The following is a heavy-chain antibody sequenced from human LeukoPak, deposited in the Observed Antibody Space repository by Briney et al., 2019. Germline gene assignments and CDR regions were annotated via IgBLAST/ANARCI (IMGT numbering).Heavy chain of an antibody. J-gene: IGHJ4*02. CDR3: ARHGFLGPVTAYLDS. Sequence: GGSLRLSCAASGFTFRSYPMHWVRQGPGKGLEWVAKIKSDGSTTTYADSVGGRLIISRDNAKNTLYLQMDSLRAEDTAMYYCARHGFLGPVTAYLDSWGQGTPVTVSS. CDR1: GFTFRSYP. V-gene: IGHV3-74*01. D-gene: IGHD2-2*03. CDR2: IKSDGSTT.